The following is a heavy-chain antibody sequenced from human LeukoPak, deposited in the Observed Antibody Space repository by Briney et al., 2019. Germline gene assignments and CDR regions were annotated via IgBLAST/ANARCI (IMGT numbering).Heavy chain of an antibody. CDR3: ARADIIVVAGATPVGSGFEY. CDR2: ISAHKGDT. CDR1: GYTFTSYG. J-gene: IGHJ4*02. V-gene: IGHV1-18*01. Sequence: VASVKVSCKASGYTFTSYGISWVRQAPGQGLEWMGWISAHKGDTEYAQKFQGRVTMTRDTSASTVYMELQSLTSDDTAVYYCARADIIVVAGATPVGSGFEYWGQGALITVS. D-gene: IGHD2-15*01.